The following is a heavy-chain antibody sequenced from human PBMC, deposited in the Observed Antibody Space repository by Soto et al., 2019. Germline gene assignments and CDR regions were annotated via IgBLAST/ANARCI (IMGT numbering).Heavy chain of an antibody. CDR1: GYTFTGYY. Sequence: QVQLVQSGAEVKKPGASVKVSCKASGYTFTGYYMHWVRQAPGQGLEWMGWINPNSGGTNYAQKFQGWATMTRDPSIRTAYMDLSRLRSDDTAVYYCARGSLWFGSAPSYYGMDVWGQGTTVPVSS. CDR2: INPNSGGT. V-gene: IGHV1-2*04. D-gene: IGHD3-10*01. J-gene: IGHJ6*02. CDR3: ARGSLWFGSAPSYYGMDV.